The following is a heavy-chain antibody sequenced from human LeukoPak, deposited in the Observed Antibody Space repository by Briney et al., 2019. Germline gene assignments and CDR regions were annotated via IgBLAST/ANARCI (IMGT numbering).Heavy chain of an antibody. Sequence: SGPALVKPTQTLTLTCTFSGFSLSTSGMRVSWIRQPPGKALEWLARIDWDDDKFYSASLKTRLTISKDTSKNQVVLTMTNMDPVDTATYYCARTPYCGGDCYVDYWGQGTLVTVSS. CDR2: IDWDDDK. CDR1: GFSLSTSGMR. V-gene: IGHV2-70*04. J-gene: IGHJ4*02. CDR3: ARTPYCGGDCYVDY. D-gene: IGHD2-21*02.